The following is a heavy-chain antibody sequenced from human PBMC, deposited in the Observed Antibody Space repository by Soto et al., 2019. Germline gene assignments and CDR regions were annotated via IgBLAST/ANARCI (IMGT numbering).Heavy chain of an antibody. V-gene: IGHV3-30-3*01. CDR2: ISYDGSNK. Sequence: QVQLVASGGGVVQPGRSLRLSCAASGFTFSSYALHWVRQAPGKGLEWVAVISYDGSNKNYADSVKGRFTISRENSKNTLYLQVNSMRAEDTAVYYCARAQQRALRDYGMAVWGQGTTVTVSS. D-gene: IGHD6-13*01. CDR1: GFTFSSYA. J-gene: IGHJ6*02. CDR3: ARAQQRALRDYGMAV.